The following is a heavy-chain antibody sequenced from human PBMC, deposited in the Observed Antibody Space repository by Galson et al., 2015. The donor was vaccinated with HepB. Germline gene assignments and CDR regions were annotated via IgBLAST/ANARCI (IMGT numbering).Heavy chain of an antibody. CDR3: ARGVVWELLQGRKGGKEKAGLDY. CDR2: ISYDGSNK. D-gene: IGHD1-26*01. CDR1: GFTFSSYA. Sequence: SLRLSCAASGFTFSSYAMHWVRQAPGKGLEWVAVISYDGSNKYYADSVKGRFTISRDNSKNTLYLQMNSLRAEDTAVYYCARGVVWELLQGRKGGKEKAGLDYWGQGTLVTVSS. J-gene: IGHJ4*02. V-gene: IGHV3-30-3*01.